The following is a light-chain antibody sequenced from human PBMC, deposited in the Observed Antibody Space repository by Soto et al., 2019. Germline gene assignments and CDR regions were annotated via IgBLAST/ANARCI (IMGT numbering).Light chain of an antibody. CDR1: QSISTW. Sequence: EIQMTQSPSTLSASVEDRVTITCRASQSISTWLAWYQQKPGKAPKVLIYDASTLESGVPSRFSGSGSGTEFTLTISSLQPDDFATYYCQQYNIYSEAFGQGTKVDIK. J-gene: IGKJ1*01. CDR2: DAS. CDR3: QQYNIYSEA. V-gene: IGKV1-5*01.